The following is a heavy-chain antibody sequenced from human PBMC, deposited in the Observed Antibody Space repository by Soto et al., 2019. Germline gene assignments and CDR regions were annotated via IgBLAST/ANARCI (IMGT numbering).Heavy chain of an antibody. D-gene: IGHD4-17*01. CDR1: GYTFTSYD. V-gene: IGHV1-8*01. CDR2: MNPNSGNT. Sequence: ASVKVSCKASGYTFTSYDIKWVRQATGQGYKYLGWMNPNSGNTGYVKKFQGRVTMTRDTSMSTAYMELSSLRSEDSALYYCARGIKYGDYSRLFDPWGPGTLVTVSS. CDR3: ARGIKYGDYSRLFDP. J-gene: IGHJ5*02.